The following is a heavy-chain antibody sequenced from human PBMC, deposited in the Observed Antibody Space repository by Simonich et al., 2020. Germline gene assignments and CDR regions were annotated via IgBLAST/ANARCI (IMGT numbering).Heavy chain of an antibody. CDR3: ARVPGIYYYYGMDV. D-gene: IGHD3-10*01. CDR1: GYTFTGYY. CDR2: INPNSGGT. J-gene: IGHJ6*02. Sequence: GAEVKKPGASVKVSCKASGYTFTGYYMHWVRQAPGQGLEWMGRINPNSGGTNYAQKFQARVTMTRDTSISTAYMELSRLRSDDTAVYYCARVPGIYYYYGMDVWGQGTTVTVSS. V-gene: IGHV1-2*06.